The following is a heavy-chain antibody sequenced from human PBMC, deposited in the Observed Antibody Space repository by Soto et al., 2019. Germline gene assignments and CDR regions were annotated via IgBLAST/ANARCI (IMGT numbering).Heavy chain of an antibody. CDR3: AKDLSRGVVLRFLEWLSSKPDSSYGMDV. D-gene: IGHD3-3*01. J-gene: IGHJ6*02. V-gene: IGHV3-30*18. CDR2: ISYDGSNK. CDR1: GFTFSSYG. Sequence: PGGSLRLSCAASGFTFSSYGMHWVRQAPGKGLEWVAVISYDGSNKYYADSVKGRFTISRDNSKNTLYLQMNSLRAEDTAVYYCAKDLSRGVVLRFLEWLSSKPDSSYGMDVWGQGTTVTVSS.